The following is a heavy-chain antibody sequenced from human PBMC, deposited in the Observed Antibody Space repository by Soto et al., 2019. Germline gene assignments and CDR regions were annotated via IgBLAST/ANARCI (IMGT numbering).Heavy chain of an antibody. Sequence: ASVKVSCKASGYTFTSYYMHWVRLAPGQGLEWMGIINPSGGSTSYAQKFQGRVTMTRDTSTSTVYMELSSLRSEDAAVYYCAREGAYDLDYYYGMDVWGQGTTVTV. V-gene: IGHV1-46*01. CDR2: INPSGGST. J-gene: IGHJ6*02. D-gene: IGHD3-3*01. CDR1: GYTFTSYY. CDR3: AREGAYDLDYYYGMDV.